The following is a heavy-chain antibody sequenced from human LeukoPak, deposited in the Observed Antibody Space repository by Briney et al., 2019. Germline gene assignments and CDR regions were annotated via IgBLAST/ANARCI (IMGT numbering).Heavy chain of an antibody. Sequence: GGSLRLSCVASGFTFSNYWMQWVRQVPGKGLVWVSRLNGDGTNIIYADSVKGRFTISRDNAENTLYLQMNSLRAEDTALYYCARSQSGVFDVWGQGTVVTVS. CDR2: LNGDGTNI. D-gene: IGHD2-8*01. CDR3: ARSQSGVFDV. J-gene: IGHJ3*01. V-gene: IGHV3-74*01. CDR1: GFTFSNYW.